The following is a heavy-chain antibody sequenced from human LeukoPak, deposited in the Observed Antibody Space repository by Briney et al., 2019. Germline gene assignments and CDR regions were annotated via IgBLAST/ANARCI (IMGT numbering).Heavy chain of an antibody. D-gene: IGHD2-15*01. J-gene: IGHJ4*02. CDR1: GFTFNSYW. Sequence: GGSLRLSCAASGFTFNSYWMSWVRQAPGKGLEWVANIKQDGSEKYYVDSVKGRFTISRDNAKNSLYLQMNSLRAEDTAVYYCARHDHYSGGSCVYWGQGTLVTVSS. CDR2: IKQDGSEK. V-gene: IGHV3-7*01. CDR3: ARHDHYSGGSCVY.